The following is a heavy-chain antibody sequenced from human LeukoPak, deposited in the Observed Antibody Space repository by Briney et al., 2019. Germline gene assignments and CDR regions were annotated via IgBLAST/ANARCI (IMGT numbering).Heavy chain of an antibody. CDR3: ARVGDSSGYYWGVFDY. Sequence: SETLSLTCTVSGGSISSYYWSWIRQPPGKGLEWIGYIYYSGSTNYNPSLKSRVTISVDTSNNQFSLKLSSVTAADTAVYYCARVGDSSGYYWGVFDYWGQGTLVTVSS. J-gene: IGHJ4*02. D-gene: IGHD3-22*01. V-gene: IGHV4-59*01. CDR2: IYYSGST. CDR1: GGSISSYY.